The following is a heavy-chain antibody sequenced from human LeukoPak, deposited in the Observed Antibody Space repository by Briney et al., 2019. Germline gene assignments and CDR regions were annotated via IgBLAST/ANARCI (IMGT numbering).Heavy chain of an antibody. V-gene: IGHV3-23*01. J-gene: IGHJ6*03. CDR1: GFTFSSYA. CDR3: AKDWRRYFDWLSSFGYYYYYMDV. Sequence: PGGSLRLSCAASGFTFSSYAMSWVRQAPGKGLEWVSAISGSGGSTYYADSGKGRFTISRDNSKNTLYLQMNSLRAEDTAVYYCAKDWRRYFDWLSSFGYYYYYMDVWGKGTTVTVSS. D-gene: IGHD3-9*01. CDR2: ISGSGGST.